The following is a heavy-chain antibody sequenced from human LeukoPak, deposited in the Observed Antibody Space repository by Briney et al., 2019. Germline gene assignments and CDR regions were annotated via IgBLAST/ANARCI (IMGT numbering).Heavy chain of an antibody. CDR2: ISAYNGNT. Sequence: GASVKVSCKASGDTFTSYGISWVRQAPGQGLEWMGWISAYNGNTNYAQKLQGRVTMTTDTSTSTAYMALRSLRSDDTAVYFCARGETYYYDSSGYSFDRWGQGTLVTVSS. J-gene: IGHJ4*02. CDR1: GDTFTSYG. CDR3: ARGETYYYDSSGYSFDR. V-gene: IGHV1-18*01. D-gene: IGHD3-22*01.